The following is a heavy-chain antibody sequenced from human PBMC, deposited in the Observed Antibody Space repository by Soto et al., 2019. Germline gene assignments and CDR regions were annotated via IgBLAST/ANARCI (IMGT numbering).Heavy chain of an antibody. V-gene: IGHV1-2*02. D-gene: IGHD3-3*01. CDR2: INPNSGGT. Sequence: ASVKVSCKASGYTFTGYYMHWVRQAPGQGLEWMGWINPNSGGTNYAQKFQGRVTMTRDTSISTAYMELSRLRSDDTAVYYCARGDVLRFLEWFKNYYYGMDVWGQGTTVTVS. J-gene: IGHJ6*02. CDR3: ARGDVLRFLEWFKNYYYGMDV. CDR1: GYTFTGYY.